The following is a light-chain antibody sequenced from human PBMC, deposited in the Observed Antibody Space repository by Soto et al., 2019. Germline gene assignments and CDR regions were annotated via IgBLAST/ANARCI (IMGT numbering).Light chain of an antibody. V-gene: IGLV4-69*01. Sequence: QSVLTQSPSASASLGASVKLTCTLSSGHSSYAIAWHQQQPERGPRYLMKLNSDGSHNKGDGIPDRFSGSSSGAERYLTISSLQSEDEADYHCQTWGTGIQVFGGGTKLTVL. CDR1: SGHSSYA. CDR3: QTWGTGIQV. J-gene: IGLJ2*01. CDR2: LNSDGSH.